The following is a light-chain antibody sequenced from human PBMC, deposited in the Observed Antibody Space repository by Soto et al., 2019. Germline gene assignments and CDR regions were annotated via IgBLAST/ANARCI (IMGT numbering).Light chain of an antibody. CDR1: SGHSSYA. CDR3: QTWGTGISV. J-gene: IGLJ2*01. V-gene: IGLV4-69*01. Sequence: QLVLTQSPSASASLGASLKLTCTLSSGHSSYAIAWHQQQPEKGPRYLMKLNSDGSHNKGDGIPDRFSGSSSGAERYLTISGLQSEDEADYYCQTWGTGISVFGGGTKLTVL. CDR2: LNSDGSH.